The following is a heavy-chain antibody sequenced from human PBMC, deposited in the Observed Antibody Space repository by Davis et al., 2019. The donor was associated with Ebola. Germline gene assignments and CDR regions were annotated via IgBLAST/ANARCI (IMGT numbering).Heavy chain of an antibody. J-gene: IGHJ4*02. CDR1: GFTFSSYA. CDR3: ARDVSDYAVVAAPVDY. CDR2: ISGSGGST. V-gene: IGHV3-23*01. D-gene: IGHD2-15*01. Sequence: GESLKISCAASGFTFSSYAMSWVRQAPGKGLEWVSAISGSGGSTYYADSVKGRFTISRDNSKNTLYLQMNSLRAEDTAVYYCARDVSDYAVVAAPVDYWGQGTLVTVSS.